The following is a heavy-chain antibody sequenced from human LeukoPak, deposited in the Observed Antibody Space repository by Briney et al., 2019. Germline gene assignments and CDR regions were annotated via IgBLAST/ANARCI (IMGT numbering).Heavy chain of an antibody. V-gene: IGHV4-39*02. J-gene: IGHJ4*02. Sequence: PSETLSLTCTVSGGSIINSNYYWDWIRQPPGKGLEWIGGLHHSVSTYYNPSLKSRVTVSVDTSKNHFSLKLSSVTAADTAVYYCARRGSGYNTNFDYWGQGTLVTVSS. CDR2: LHHSVST. CDR1: GGSIINSNYY. D-gene: IGHD6-19*01. CDR3: ARRGSGYNTNFDY.